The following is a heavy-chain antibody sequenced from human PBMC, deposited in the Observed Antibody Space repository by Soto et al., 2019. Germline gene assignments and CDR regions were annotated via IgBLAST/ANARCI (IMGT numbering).Heavy chain of an antibody. D-gene: IGHD3-10*01. Sequence: QLQLQESGPGLVKPSETLSLTCTVSGGSISSSSYYWGWIRQPPGKGLEWIGSIYYSGSTYYNPSLKSRVTISVDTSKNQFSLKLSSVTAADTAVYYCASHMGAYYYGSGSPEWGQGTLVTVSS. CDR3: ASHMGAYYYGSGSPE. J-gene: IGHJ4*02. CDR2: IYYSGST. CDR1: GGSISSSSYY. V-gene: IGHV4-39*01.